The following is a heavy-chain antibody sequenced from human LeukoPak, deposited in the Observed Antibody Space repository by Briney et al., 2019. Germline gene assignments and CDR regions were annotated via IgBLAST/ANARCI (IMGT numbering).Heavy chain of an antibody. CDR3: ARRVVVVTANDKSDAFYM. Sequence: SETLSLTCTVSGGSISTYYWNWIRQPPGEGLEWIGYIYYTGSTKSNPSLKSRVTISLDTSKNQFSLHLRPVTAAATAVYYCARRVVVVTANDKSDAFYMWGQGTVVTVSS. D-gene: IGHD2-21*02. CDR2: IYYTGST. J-gene: IGHJ3*02. CDR1: GGSISTYY. V-gene: IGHV4-59*12.